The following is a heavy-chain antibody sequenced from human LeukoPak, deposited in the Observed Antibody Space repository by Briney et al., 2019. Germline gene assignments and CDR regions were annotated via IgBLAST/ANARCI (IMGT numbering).Heavy chain of an antibody. CDR1: GFTFSSYS. Sequence: PGGSLRLSCAASGFTFSSYSMNWVRQAPGKGLEWVSYISSSSSTIYYADSVKGRFTVSRDNAKNSLYLQMNSLRAEDTAVYYCARAPRHVLRFLEWPYYFDYWGQGTLVTVSS. CDR3: ARAPRHVLRFLEWPYYFDY. D-gene: IGHD3-3*01. V-gene: IGHV3-48*04. J-gene: IGHJ4*02. CDR2: ISSSSSTI.